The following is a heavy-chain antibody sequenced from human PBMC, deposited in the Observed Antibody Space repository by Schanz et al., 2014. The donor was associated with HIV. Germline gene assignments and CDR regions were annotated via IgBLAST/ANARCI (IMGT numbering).Heavy chain of an antibody. V-gene: IGHV3-48*02. CDR2: ISSGHGRT. Sequence: VRLVESGGGVVPPGRSLRLSCAASGFMFSSYGMGWAPQAPGKGLGWGPIISSGHGRTYYAESVKGRFTISRDYDKNSLFLQMYSLRDDDTAVYYCARGWRENSFDYWGQGTLVTVSS. J-gene: IGHJ4*02. D-gene: IGHD4-4*01. CDR1: GFMFSSYG. CDR3: ARGWRENSFDY.